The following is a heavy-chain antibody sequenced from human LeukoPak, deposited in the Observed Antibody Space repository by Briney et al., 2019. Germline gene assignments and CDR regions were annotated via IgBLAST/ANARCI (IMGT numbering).Heavy chain of an antibody. CDR3: ARGEVGELKFDY. CDR1: GFTFSSYE. CDR2: ISSSGSTI. J-gene: IGHJ4*02. V-gene: IGHV3-48*03. D-gene: IGHD3-10*01. Sequence: GGSLRLSCAASGFTFSSYEMNWVRQAPGKGLEWVSYISSSGSTIYYADSVKGRFTISRDNAKNSLYLQMNSLRAEDTAVYYCARGEVGELKFDYWGQGTLVTVSS.